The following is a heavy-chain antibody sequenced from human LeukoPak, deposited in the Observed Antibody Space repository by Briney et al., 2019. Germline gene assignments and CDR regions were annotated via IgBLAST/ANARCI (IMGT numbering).Heavy chain of an antibody. J-gene: IGHJ5*02. D-gene: IGHD6-13*01. CDR2: ISSSSSTI. V-gene: IGHV3-48*01. Sequence: GGSLRLSCAASGFTFSSYAMSWVRQAPGKGLEWVSYISSSSSTIYYADSVKGRFTISRDNAKNSLYLQMNSLRAEDTAVYYCARGRYSSSSWFDPWGQGTLVTVSS. CDR3: ARGRYSSSSWFDP. CDR1: GFTFSSYA.